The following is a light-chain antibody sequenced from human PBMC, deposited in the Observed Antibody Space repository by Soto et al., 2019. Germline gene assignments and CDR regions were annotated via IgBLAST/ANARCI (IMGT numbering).Light chain of an antibody. CDR1: SSDVGAYNY. J-gene: IGLJ1*01. CDR3: SSYTNIGTQV. Sequence: QSALTQPVSVSGSPGQSITISCTGTSSDVGAYNYVSWYQHHPGKAPKLMIYEVSNRPSGVSNRFSGSKSGNTASLTISGLQAEDEADYYCSSYTNIGTQVFGTGTKLTVL. CDR2: EVS. V-gene: IGLV2-14*01.